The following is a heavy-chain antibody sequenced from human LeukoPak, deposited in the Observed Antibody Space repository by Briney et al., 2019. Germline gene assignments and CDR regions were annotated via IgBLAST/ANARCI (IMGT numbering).Heavy chain of an antibody. CDR3: ARVPAAGVPG. J-gene: IGHJ4*02. D-gene: IGHD3-10*01. CDR2: ISSSSSYI. V-gene: IGHV3-21*01. Sequence: GGSLRLSCAASGFTFSSYSMNWVRQAPGKGLEWASSISSSSSYIYYADSVKGRFTISRDNAKNSLYLQMNSLRAEDTAVYYCARVPAAGVPGWGQGTLVTVSS. CDR1: GFTFSSYS.